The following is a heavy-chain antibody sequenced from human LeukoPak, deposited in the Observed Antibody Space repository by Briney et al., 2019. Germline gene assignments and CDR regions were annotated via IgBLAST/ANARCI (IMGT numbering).Heavy chain of an antibody. V-gene: IGHV3-66*02. CDR3: ARGPGGY. D-gene: IGHD1-14*01. Sequence: GSLRLSCAVSEFTVSSKYMIWVRQAPGKGLEWVAVIYSGGSTFYADSVKGRFTISRDNSKNTLYLQMNSMRADDTAVYYCARGPGGYWGQGTLVTVSS. J-gene: IGHJ4*02. CDR1: EFTVSSKY. CDR2: IYSGGST.